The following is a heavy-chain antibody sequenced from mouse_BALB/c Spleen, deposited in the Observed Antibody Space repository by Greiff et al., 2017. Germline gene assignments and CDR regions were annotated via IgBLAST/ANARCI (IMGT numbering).Heavy chain of an antibody. Sequence: EVQRVESGGGLVQPGGSRKLSCAASGFTFSSFGMHWVRQAPEKGLEWVAYISSGSSTIYYADTVKGRFTISRDNPKNTLFLQMTSLRSEDTAMYYCAREEFITTAFDYWGQGTTLTVSS. CDR1: GFTFSSFG. V-gene: IGHV5-17*02. D-gene: IGHD1-1*01. CDR3: AREEFITTAFDY. CDR2: ISSGSSTI. J-gene: IGHJ2*01.